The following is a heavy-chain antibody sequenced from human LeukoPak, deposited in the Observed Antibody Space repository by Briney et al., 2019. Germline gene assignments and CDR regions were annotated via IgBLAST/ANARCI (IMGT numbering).Heavy chain of an antibody. CDR1: GGSIGNIDW. J-gene: IGHJ4*02. CDR2: IYHSGST. V-gene: IGHV4-4*02. Sequence: SETLSLTCVVSGGSIGNIDWWSWVRQPPGKGLEWIGYIYHSGSTYYNPSLKSRVTISVDRSKNQFSLKLSSVTAADTAVYYCARGYYDSSVARWGQGTLVTVSS. D-gene: IGHD3-22*01. CDR3: ARGYYDSSVAR.